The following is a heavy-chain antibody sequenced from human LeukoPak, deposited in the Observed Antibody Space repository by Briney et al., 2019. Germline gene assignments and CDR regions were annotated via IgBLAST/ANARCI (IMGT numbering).Heavy chain of an antibody. CDR2: ISYDGSNK. D-gene: IGHD6-6*01. CDR1: GFTFSSYG. Sequence: GGSLRLSCAASGFTFSSYGMHWVRQAPGKGLEWVAVISYDGSNKYYADSVEGRFTISRDNSKNTLYLQMNSLRAEDTAVYYCAKRRYSSSSWDYFDYWGQGTLVTVSS. CDR3: AKRRYSSSSWDYFDY. J-gene: IGHJ4*02. V-gene: IGHV3-30*18.